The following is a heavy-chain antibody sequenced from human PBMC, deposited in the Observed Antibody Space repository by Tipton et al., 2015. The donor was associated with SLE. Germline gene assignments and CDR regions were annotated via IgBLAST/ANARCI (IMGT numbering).Heavy chain of an antibody. CDR3: ATARRGHGSDA. D-gene: IGHD3-10*01. J-gene: IGHJ6*02. V-gene: IGHV3-23*01. CDR1: GFTFISYA. Sequence: SLRLSCEASGFTFISYAMSWVRQAPGKGLELVSSISESGDSTLYTDSVKGRFTISRDNSKNTVSLQVNSLRAEDTAVYYCATARRGHGSDAWGQGTTVTVSS. CDR2: ISESGDST.